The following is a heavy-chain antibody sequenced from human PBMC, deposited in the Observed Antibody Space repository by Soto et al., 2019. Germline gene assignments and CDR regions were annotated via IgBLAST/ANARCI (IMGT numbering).Heavy chain of an antibody. CDR3: ARVAGGKDFSSTRCPLDI. D-gene: IGHD2-2*01. CDR1: GGSISSYY. CDR2: IYTSGST. V-gene: IGHV4-4*07. Sequence: LALTCTVSGGSISSYYWSWIRKPDGKGLEWIGRIYTSGSTNYNPSLKSRVTMSVDTSKDQFSLKLSSVTAADTAVYYCARVAGGKDFSSTRCPLDIWCPAIMVTV. J-gene: IGHJ3*02.